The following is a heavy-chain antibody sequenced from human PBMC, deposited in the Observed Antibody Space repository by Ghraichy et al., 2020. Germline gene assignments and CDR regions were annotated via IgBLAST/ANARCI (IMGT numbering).Heavy chain of an antibody. CDR1: GYTLTELS. J-gene: IGHJ3*02. CDR2: FDPEDGET. CDR3: ATSYITMIVVAHDAFDI. Sequence: ASVKVSCKVSGYTLTELSMHWVRQAPGKGLEWMGGFDPEDGETIYAQKFQGRVTMTEDTSTDTAYMELSSLRSEDTAVYYCATSYITMIVVAHDAFDIWGQGTMVTVSS. D-gene: IGHD3-22*01. V-gene: IGHV1-24*01.